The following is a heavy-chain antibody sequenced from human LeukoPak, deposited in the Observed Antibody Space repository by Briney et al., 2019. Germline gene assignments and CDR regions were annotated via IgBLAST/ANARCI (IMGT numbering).Heavy chain of an antibody. D-gene: IGHD2-2*01. J-gene: IGHJ3*02. CDR2: INPNSGGT. CDR1: GYTFTSYD. Sequence: GASVKVSCKASGYTFTSYDINWVRQATGQGLEWMGWINPNSGGTNYAQKFQGRVTMTRDTSISTAYMELSRLRSDDTAVYYCARAIIVVVPAAMAAFDIWGQGTMVTVSS. CDR3: ARAIIVVVPAAMAAFDI. V-gene: IGHV1-2*02.